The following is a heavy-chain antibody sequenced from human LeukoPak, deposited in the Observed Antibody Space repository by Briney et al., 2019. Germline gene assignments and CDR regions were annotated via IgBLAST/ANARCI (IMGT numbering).Heavy chain of an antibody. J-gene: IGHJ4*02. V-gene: IGHV1-24*01. CDR1: GYTLTELS. Sequence: PWASVKVSCKVSGYTLTELSMHWERQAPGKGLEWMGGFDPEDGETIYAQKFQGRVTMTEDTSTDTAYMELSSLRSEDTAVYYCATHHGVMVRGVIIPPGFDYWGQGTLVTVSS. D-gene: IGHD3-10*01. CDR3: ATHHGVMVRGVIIPPGFDY. CDR2: FDPEDGET.